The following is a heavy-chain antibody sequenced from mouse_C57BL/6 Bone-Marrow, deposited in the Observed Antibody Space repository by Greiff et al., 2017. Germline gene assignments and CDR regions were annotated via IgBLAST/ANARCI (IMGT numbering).Heavy chain of an antibody. V-gene: IGHV2-9*01. CDR2: IWGGGST. CDR1: GFSLTSYG. CDR3: AEHDDYGSSYVSWFAY. Sequence: VKLTESGPGLVAPSQSLSITCTVSGFSLTSYGVDWVRQPPGKGLEWLGVIWGGGSTNYNSALMSRLDISKDNSKSQVFLKMNSLHTDDTAMYYCAEHDDYGSSYVSWFAYWGQGTLVTVSA. J-gene: IGHJ3*01. D-gene: IGHD1-1*01.